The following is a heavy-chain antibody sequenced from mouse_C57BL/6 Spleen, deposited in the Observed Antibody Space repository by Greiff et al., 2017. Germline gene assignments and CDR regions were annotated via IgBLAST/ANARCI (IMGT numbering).Heavy chain of an antibody. Sequence: VQLQQSGAELVMPGASVKLSCKASGYTFTSYWMHWVKQRPGQGLEWIGEIDPSDSYTNYNQKFKGKSTLTVDKSSSTAYMQLSSLTSEDSAVYYCARRLGRLYAMDYWGQGTSVTVSS. CDR3: ARRLGRLYAMDY. V-gene: IGHV1-69*01. D-gene: IGHD4-1*01. J-gene: IGHJ4*01. CDR1: GYTFTSYW. CDR2: IDPSDSYT.